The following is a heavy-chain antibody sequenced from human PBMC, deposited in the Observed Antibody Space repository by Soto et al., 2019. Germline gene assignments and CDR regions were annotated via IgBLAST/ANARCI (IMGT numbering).Heavy chain of an antibody. CDR2: IIPILGIA. CDR3: AREALTMVRGVWV. V-gene: IGHV1-69*08. CDR1: GGTFSSYT. J-gene: IGHJ3*01. D-gene: IGHD3-10*01. Sequence: QVQLVQSGAEVKKPGSSVKVSCKASGGTFSSYTISWVRQAPGQGLEWMGRIIPILGIANYAQKFQGRVTITADKSTSTAYMELSSLRSEDTAVYYCAREALTMVRGVWVWGQGTMVTVSS.